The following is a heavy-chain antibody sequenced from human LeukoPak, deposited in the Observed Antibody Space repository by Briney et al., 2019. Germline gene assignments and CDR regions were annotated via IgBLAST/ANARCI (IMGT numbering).Heavy chain of an antibody. CDR2: ISTSGTSK. CDR1: GFTLSTYA. CDR3: ARGEIVGDS. J-gene: IGHJ4*02. D-gene: IGHD3-22*01. Sequence: GGSLRLSCAASGFTLSTYAMTWVRQAPGKGLEWVSYISTSGTSKYSADSVRGRFTISRDNAKNSLYLQMNSLRAEDTAVYYCARGEIVGDSWGQGTLVTVSS. V-gene: IGHV3-48*04.